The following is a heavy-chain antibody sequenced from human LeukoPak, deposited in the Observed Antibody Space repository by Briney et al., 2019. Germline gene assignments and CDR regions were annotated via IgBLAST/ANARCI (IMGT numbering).Heavy chain of an antibody. CDR1: GYTFNSYD. V-gene: IGHV1-8*01. CDR2: MNPNTGYT. J-gene: IGHJ4*02. Sequence: ASVKVSCKASGYTFNSYDIIWVRQATGQGLEWMGWMNPNTGYTGYAHQFQGRITMTRNTAISTAYMDLSSLNSQDTAVYYCARSSAWAHFDNWGQGTLVSVSS. D-gene: IGHD2-15*01. CDR3: ARSSAWAHFDN.